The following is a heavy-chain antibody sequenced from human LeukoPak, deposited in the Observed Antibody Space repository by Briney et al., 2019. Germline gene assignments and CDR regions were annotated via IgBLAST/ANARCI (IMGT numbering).Heavy chain of an antibody. CDR3: AKDLSSAITSALVLDA. Sequence: PGGSLRLSCKVSGFTFDDYAMHWVRQVPGKGLEWVSGITWNRDNIGYGDSVKGRFTVSRDNVKNVLYLQMKSPRPEDTALYYCAKDLSSAITSALVLDAWGQGTTVIVSS. D-gene: IGHD3-22*01. CDR1: GFTFDDYA. J-gene: IGHJ6*02. V-gene: IGHV3-9*01. CDR2: ITWNRDNI.